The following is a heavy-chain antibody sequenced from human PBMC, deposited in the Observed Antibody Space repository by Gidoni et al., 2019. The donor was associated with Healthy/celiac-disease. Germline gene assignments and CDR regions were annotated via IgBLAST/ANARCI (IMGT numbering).Heavy chain of an antibody. V-gene: IGHV1-69*01. J-gene: IGHJ3*02. Sequence: QVQLVQSGAEVKKPGSSVKVSCKASGGTFSSYAISWVRQAPGQWPEWMGGIITIFGTANYAQKFQGRVTITADESTSTAYMELSSLRSEDTAVYYCARRGRYYYDSSGYYHAFDIWGQGTMVTVSS. CDR1: GGTFSSYA. CDR3: ARRGRYYYDSSGYYHAFDI. D-gene: IGHD3-22*01. CDR2: IITIFGTA.